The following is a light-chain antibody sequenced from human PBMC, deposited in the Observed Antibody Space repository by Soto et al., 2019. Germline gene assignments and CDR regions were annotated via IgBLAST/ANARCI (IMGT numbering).Light chain of an antibody. Sequence: ETVLTQSPGTLSLSPGERATLSCRASQSISSGYLAWYQQRPGQAPRLLISGASNRATGIPDRFSGSGPGTDSPLTISRLEPEDIAVYYCQQYGGSPLVTFGGGTKVEIK. CDR3: QQYGGSPLVT. J-gene: IGKJ4*02. CDR2: GAS. V-gene: IGKV3-20*01. CDR1: QSISSGY.